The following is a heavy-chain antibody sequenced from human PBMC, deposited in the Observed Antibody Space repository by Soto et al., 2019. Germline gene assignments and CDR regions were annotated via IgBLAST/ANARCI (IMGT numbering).Heavy chain of an antibody. CDR2: FSGGSGAI. CDR1: GFSLGPYG. CDR3: ARWNGFGDS. V-gene: IGHV3-23*01. Sequence: GGSLRLSCAVSGFSLGPYGVTWVRQTPEKGLEWVTGFSGGSGAIFYADSVRGRFTISRDSSTAYLQMNYLRPEDTAVYFCARWNGFGDSWGQGSLVTVSS. J-gene: IGHJ4*02. D-gene: IGHD1-1*01.